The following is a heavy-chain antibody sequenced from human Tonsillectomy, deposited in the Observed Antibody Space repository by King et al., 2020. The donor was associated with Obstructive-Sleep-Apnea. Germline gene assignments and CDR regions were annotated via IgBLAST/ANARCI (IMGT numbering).Heavy chain of an antibody. Sequence: QVQLQESGPGLVKPSQTLSLTCAVSGGSISSDDYSWSWIRQPPGKGLEWIGYIFYSGRTFFNPSLNSRITLSVDTSNNRFSLKLTSVTAADTAVYFCARARLVVYNWVNQGYFDLWGRGTLVTVSS. CDR1: GGSISSDDYS. V-gene: IGHV4-30-4*07. CDR3: ARARLVVYNWVNQGYFDL. J-gene: IGHJ2*01. D-gene: IGHD1-1*01. CDR2: IFYSGRT.